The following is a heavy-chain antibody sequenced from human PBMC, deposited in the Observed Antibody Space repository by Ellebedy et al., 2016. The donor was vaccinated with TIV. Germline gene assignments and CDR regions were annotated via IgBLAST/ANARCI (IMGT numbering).Heavy chain of an antibody. CDR2: INYSGST. CDR3: ARGNRFGGVIDY. J-gene: IGHJ4*02. D-gene: IGHD3-16*01. CDR1: GGSVSSGSYY. V-gene: IGHV4-61*01. Sequence: SETLSLXCTVSGGSVSSGSYYWSWIRQPPGKGLEWIGYINYSGSTNYNPSLKSRVTISVDTSKNQFSLKLSSVTAADTAVYYCARGNRFGGVIDYWGQGTLVTVSS.